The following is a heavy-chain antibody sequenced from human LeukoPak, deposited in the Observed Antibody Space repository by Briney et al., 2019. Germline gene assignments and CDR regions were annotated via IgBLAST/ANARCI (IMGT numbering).Heavy chain of an antibody. V-gene: IGHV1-2*02. D-gene: IGHD3-22*01. CDR1: GYTFTGYY. CDR2: INPNSGGT. CDR3: ARGPFHYPYYYDSSGYYYFDY. Sequence: ASVKVSCKASGYTFTGYYMHWVRQAPGQGLEWMGWINPNSGGTNYAQKFQGRVTMTRDTSISTAYMELSRLRSDDTAVYYCARGPFHYPYYYDSSGYYYFDYWGQGTLVTVSS. J-gene: IGHJ4*02.